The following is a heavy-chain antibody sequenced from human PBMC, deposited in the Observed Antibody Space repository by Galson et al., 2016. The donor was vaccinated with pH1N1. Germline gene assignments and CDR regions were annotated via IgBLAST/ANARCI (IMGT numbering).Heavy chain of an antibody. CDR1: GFSLSTTGMC. CDR3: AHSTRILGYCGGAPCYFYYFET. J-gene: IGHJ4*02. Sequence: PALVKPTQTLTLTCTVSGFSLSTTGMCVSWIRQPPGKALEWLALIDWDDDKYYSTSLKTRLTLSKDASKKQVVLTMTNMDPVDTATYYCAHSTRILGYCGGAPCYFYYFETWGQGTLVTVSS. CDR2: IDWDDDK. D-gene: IGHD2-21*01. V-gene: IGHV2-70*12.